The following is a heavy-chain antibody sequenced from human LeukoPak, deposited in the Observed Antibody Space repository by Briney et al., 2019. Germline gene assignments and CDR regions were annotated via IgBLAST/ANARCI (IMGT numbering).Heavy chain of an antibody. CDR1: GFTFSSYA. V-gene: IGHV3-23*01. D-gene: IGHD3-9*01. Sequence: PGGSLRLSCAASGFTFSSYAMSWVRQAPGKGLEWVSAISGSGGSTYYADSVKGRFTISRDNSKNTLYLQMNSLRAEDTAVYYCAKDRLRYFDWLLSDYWGQGTLVTVSS. J-gene: IGHJ4*02. CDR3: AKDRLRYFDWLLSDY. CDR2: ISGSGGST.